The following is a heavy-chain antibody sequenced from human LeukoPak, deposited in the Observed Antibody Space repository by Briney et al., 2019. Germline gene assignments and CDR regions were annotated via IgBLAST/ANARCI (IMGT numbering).Heavy chain of an antibody. CDR3: AREGSSWYGGYFDY. V-gene: IGHV3-21*01. CDR2: ISSSGTYI. D-gene: IGHD6-13*01. CDR1: GFTFSSYS. Sequence: GGSLRLSCAASGFTFSSYSINWVRQAPGKGLEWVSSISSSGTYIYFADSVKGRFTISRDNAKNSLYLQMNSLRAEDTAVYYCAREGSSWYGGYFDYWGQGTPVSVSS. J-gene: IGHJ4*02.